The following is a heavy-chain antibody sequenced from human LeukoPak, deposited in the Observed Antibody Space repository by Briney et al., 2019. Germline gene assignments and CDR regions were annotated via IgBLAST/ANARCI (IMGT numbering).Heavy chain of an antibody. CDR3: ARSMVVTAFDI. V-gene: IGHV4-30-4*08. Sequence: SETLSLTCTVSGGSISSGDCYWSWIRQPPGKGLEWIGYIYYSGSTYYNPSLKSRVTISVDTSKNQISLKLSSVTAAGTAVYYCARSMVVTAFDIWGQGTMVTVSS. D-gene: IGHD2-21*02. J-gene: IGHJ3*02. CDR2: IYYSGST. CDR1: GGSISSGDCY.